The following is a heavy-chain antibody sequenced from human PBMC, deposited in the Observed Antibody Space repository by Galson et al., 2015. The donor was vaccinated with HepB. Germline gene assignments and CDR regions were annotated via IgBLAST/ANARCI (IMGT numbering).Heavy chain of an antibody. CDR2: ISSSSYI. Sequence: SLRLSCAASGFTFSSYSMNWVRQAPGKGLEWVSSISSSSYIYYADSVKGRFTISRDNAKNSLYLQMNSQRAEDTAVYYCARDLKVVPAAINAFDIWGQGTMVTVSS. D-gene: IGHD2-2*02. CDR1: GFTFSSYS. CDR3: ARDLKVVPAAINAFDI. J-gene: IGHJ3*02. V-gene: IGHV3-21*01.